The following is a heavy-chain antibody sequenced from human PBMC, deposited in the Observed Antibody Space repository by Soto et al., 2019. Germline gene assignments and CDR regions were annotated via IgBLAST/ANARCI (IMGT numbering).Heavy chain of an antibody. CDR3: AKNVRRKAMIMEIDY. J-gene: IGHJ4*02. D-gene: IGHD5-18*01. CDR2: ISYDENNK. CDR1: GFTFSSYG. V-gene: IGHV3-30*18. Sequence: TGGSLRLSCAASGFTFSSYGMHWVRQAPGKGLECVAVISYDENNKYYADSVKGRFTISRDNSKNTLYLQMNSLRAEDTAVYYCAKNVRRKAMIMEIDYWGQGTLVTVSS.